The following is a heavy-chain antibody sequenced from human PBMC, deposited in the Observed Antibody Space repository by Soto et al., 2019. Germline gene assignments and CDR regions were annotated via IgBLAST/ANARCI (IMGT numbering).Heavy chain of an antibody. V-gene: IGHV3-7*05. CDR2: IRKDGSKT. CDR1: GFTFSSDW. D-gene: IGHD6-13*01. J-gene: IGHJ3*02. Sequence: EVRLVESGGGLVQPGGSLRLSCAASGFTFSSDWMTWVRQAPGKGLEWVANIRKDGSKTSYLDSVRGRFTISRDNAQSSLYLQMDSLRAEYKALYYCARDVSPGTSSWYFDAFEIWGQGTMVTVSS. CDR3: ARDVSPGTSSWYFDAFEI.